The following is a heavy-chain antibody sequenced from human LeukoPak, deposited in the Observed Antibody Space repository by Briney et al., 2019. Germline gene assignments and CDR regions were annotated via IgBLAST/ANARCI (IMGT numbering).Heavy chain of an antibody. V-gene: IGHV4-39*07. D-gene: IGHD2-8*01. Sequence: PSETLSLTCSVSGGSISSSSYYWGWIRQPPGKGLEWIGSFYYSGSTYYNPSFKSRVTISVDTSKNQFSLNLSSVTAADTAMYYCARAVLATKSEHWFDSWGQGTLVTVSS. J-gene: IGHJ5*01. CDR1: GGSISSSSYY. CDR3: ARAVLATKSEHWFDS. CDR2: FYYSGST.